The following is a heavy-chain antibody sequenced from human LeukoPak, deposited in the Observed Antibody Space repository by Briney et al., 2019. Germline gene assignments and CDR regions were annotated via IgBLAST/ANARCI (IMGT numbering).Heavy chain of an antibody. J-gene: IGHJ4*02. CDR1: GFTFSSYT. CDR2: ISDDGGQK. CDR3: AGQWLIGRLTYYFDY. D-gene: IGHD3-22*01. V-gene: IGHV3-30*04. Sequence: GGSLRLSCAASGFTFSSYTMHWVRPAPGKGLEWVAVISDDGGQKYYADSVKGRFTISRDNSKNTLYLQMDSLRNEDTAVYYCAGQWLIGRLTYYFDYWGRGTLVTVSS.